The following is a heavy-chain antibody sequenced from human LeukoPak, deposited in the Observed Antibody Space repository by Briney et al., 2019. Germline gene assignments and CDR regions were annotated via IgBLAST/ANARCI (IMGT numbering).Heavy chain of an antibody. CDR2: INAGNGNT. Sequence: ASVKVSCKASGYTFTSYAMHWVRQAPGQRLEWMGWINAGNGNTKYSQKFQGRVTITRDTSASTAYMELSSLRSEDTAVYYCARADIVVVPAPGDYRGQGTLVTVSS. CDR3: ARADIVVVPAPGDY. J-gene: IGHJ4*02. V-gene: IGHV1-3*01. CDR1: GYTFTSYA. D-gene: IGHD2-2*01.